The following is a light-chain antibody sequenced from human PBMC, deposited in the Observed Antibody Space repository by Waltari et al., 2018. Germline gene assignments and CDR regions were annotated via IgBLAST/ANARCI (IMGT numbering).Light chain of an antibody. CDR1: QGMSNH. CDR3: QQLDSYPIT. Sequence: DIQLTQSPSFLSASVGDRVTITCRASQGMSNHLAWYQQQPWKAPNLLIYAASTVQSGVPSRCSGSGSGTEFILTINSLQPDDFATYYCQQLDSYPITFGQGTRLEIK. CDR2: AAS. J-gene: IGKJ5*01. V-gene: IGKV1-9*01.